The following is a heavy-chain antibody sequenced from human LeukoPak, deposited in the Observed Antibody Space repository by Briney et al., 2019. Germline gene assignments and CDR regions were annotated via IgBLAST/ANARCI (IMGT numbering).Heavy chain of an antibody. CDR1: GGSISSGSYY. J-gene: IGHJ6*03. D-gene: IGHD2-2*01. Sequence: PSETLSLTCTVPGGSISSGSYYWSWIRQPAGKGLEWIGRIYTSGSTNYNPSLKSRVTISVDTSKNQFSLKLSSVTAADTAVYYCARDQEAYCSSTSCYEYYYYMDVWGKGTTVTISS. V-gene: IGHV4-61*02. CDR3: ARDQEAYCSSTSCYEYYYYMDV. CDR2: IYTSGST.